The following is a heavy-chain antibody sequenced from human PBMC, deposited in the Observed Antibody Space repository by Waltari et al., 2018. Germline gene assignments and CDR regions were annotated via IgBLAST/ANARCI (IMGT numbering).Heavy chain of an antibody. V-gene: IGHV3-30*18. CDR1: GFTFSSHG. CDR2: ISYDGSNK. J-gene: IGHJ4*02. Sequence: QVQLVESGGGVVQPGRSLSLSCAASGFTFSSHGMHWVRQAPGKGLEWVAVISYDGSNKYYADSVKGRFTISRDNSKNTLYLQMNSLRAEDTAVYYCAKDGVVMVRGAIDYWGQGTLVTVSS. D-gene: IGHD3-10*01. CDR3: AKDGVVMVRGAIDY.